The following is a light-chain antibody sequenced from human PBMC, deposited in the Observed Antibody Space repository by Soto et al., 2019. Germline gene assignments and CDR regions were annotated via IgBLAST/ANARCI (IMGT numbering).Light chain of an antibody. V-gene: IGLV3-21*02. CDR1: NIGSES. CDR3: QVWDSSSDHYV. CDR2: DDA. Sequence: SYELTQPPSVSVAPGQTARITCGGNNIGSESVHWYQQKPGRAPVLVVCDDADRPSGIPERFSGSNSGNTATLTISRVEAGDEADYYCQVWDSSSDHYVFGTGTKLTVL. J-gene: IGLJ1*01.